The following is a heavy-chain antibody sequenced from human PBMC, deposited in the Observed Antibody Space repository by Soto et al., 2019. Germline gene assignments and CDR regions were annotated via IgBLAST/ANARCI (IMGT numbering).Heavy chain of an antibody. D-gene: IGHD6-13*01. CDR3: ASSQQLASHYYYGMDV. Sequence: QVQLVQSGAEVKKPGSSVKVSCKASGGTFSSYAISWVRQAPGQGLEWMGGIIPIFGTANYAQKFQGRVTIPPDESTSTAYMELSSLRSEDTAVYYCASSQQLASHYYYGMDVWGQGTTVTVSS. CDR2: IIPIFGTA. V-gene: IGHV1-69*01. CDR1: GGTFSSYA. J-gene: IGHJ6*02.